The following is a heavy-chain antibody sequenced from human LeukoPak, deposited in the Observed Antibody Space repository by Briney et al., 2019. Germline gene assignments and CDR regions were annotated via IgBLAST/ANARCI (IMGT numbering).Heavy chain of an antibody. CDR2: IKQDGSDK. D-gene: IGHD3-22*01. CDR1: GFTFTFYW. CDR3: ARHSNKYDFDSSGHYRSFDY. V-gene: IGHV3-7*01. J-gene: IGHJ4*02. Sequence: PGGSVRLSCAASGFTFTFYWMSWVRRAAGKGLDWVANIKQDGSDKYYVGSVKGRFTISRDNSKNSLYLQMNSLRAEDTAFYFCARHSNKYDFDSSGHYRSFDYWGQGTLVSVSS.